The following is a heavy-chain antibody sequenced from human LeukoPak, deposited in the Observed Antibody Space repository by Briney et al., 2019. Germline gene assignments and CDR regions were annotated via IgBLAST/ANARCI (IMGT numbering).Heavy chain of an antibody. Sequence: ASVKVSCKASGYTFTSYDINWVRQATGQGLEWMGWMNPNSGNTGYAQKFQGRVTITRNTSISTAYMELSSLRSDDTAVYYCARDLIGINWFDPWGQGTLVTVSS. V-gene: IGHV1-8*03. CDR2: MNPNSGNT. D-gene: IGHD1-14*01. CDR1: GYTFTSYD. J-gene: IGHJ5*02. CDR3: ARDLIGINWFDP.